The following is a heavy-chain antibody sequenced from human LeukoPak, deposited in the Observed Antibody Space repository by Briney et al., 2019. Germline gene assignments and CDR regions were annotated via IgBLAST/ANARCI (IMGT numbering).Heavy chain of an antibody. D-gene: IGHD1-26*01. V-gene: IGHV4-34*01. J-gene: IGHJ4*02. CDR3: ATTAARELPNLDY. CDR2: INHSGST. Sequence: PSETLSLTCAVYGGSFSGYYWSWIRQPPGKGLEWIGEINHSGSTNYNPSLKSRVTISVDTSKNQFSLKLSSVTAAGTAVYYCATTAARELPNLDYWGQGTLVTVSS. CDR1: GGSFSGYY.